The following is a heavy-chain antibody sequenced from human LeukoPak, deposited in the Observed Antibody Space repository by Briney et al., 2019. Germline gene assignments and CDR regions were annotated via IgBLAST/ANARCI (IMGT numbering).Heavy chain of an antibody. CDR2: ISGSGGST. J-gene: IGHJ4*02. Sequence: PGGSLRLSCAASGFTFSSCAMSWVRQAPGKGLEWVSTISGSGGSTYYADSVKGRFTISRDNSKNILYLQMNSLRAEDTAVYYWARAPGEYNFCSFYYWGQGTLVTVSS. D-gene: IGHD1-1*01. V-gene: IGHV3-23*01. CDR3: ARAPGEYNFCSFYY. CDR1: GFTFSSCA.